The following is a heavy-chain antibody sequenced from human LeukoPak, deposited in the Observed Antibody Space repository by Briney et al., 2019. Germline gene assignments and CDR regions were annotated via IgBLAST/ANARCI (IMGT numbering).Heavy chain of an antibody. CDR3: ARAGYYDSSGYYSFDY. CDR1: GGSISSYY. CDR2: IYTSGST. V-gene: IGHV4-4*07. J-gene: IGHJ4*02. D-gene: IGHD3-22*01. Sequence: SETLSLTCTVSGGSISSYYWSWIRQPAGKGLEWIGRIYTSGSTNYNPSLKSRVTMSVDTSKNQFSLKLSSVTAADTAVYYCARAGYYDSSGYYSFDYWAREPWSPSPQ.